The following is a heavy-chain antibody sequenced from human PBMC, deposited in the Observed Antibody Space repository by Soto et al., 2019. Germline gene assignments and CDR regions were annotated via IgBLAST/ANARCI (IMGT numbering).Heavy chain of an antibody. V-gene: IGHV3-33*01. Sequence: QVQLVESGGGVVQPGRSLRLSCAASGFTFSSYGMHWVRQAPGKGLEWVAVIWYDGSNKYYADSVKGRFTISRDNSKNTLYLQMNSLRAEDKAVYYCARDNILTGYYSYYYGMDVWGQGTTVTVSS. D-gene: IGHD3-9*01. CDR3: ARDNILTGYYSYYYGMDV. CDR1: GFTFSSYG. CDR2: IWYDGSNK. J-gene: IGHJ6*02.